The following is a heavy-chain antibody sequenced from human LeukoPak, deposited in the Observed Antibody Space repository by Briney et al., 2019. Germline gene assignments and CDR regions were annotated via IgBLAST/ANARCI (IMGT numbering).Heavy chain of an antibody. CDR2: IRYDGSNK. V-gene: IGHV3-30*02. J-gene: IGHJ4*02. D-gene: IGHD2-15*01. CDR1: GFTFSSYG. Sequence: GGSLRLPCAASGFTFSSYGMHWVRQAPGKGLEWVAFIRYDGSNKYYADSVKGRFTISRDNSKNTLYPQMNSLRAEDTAVYYCAKDMLGYCSGGSCPGFDYWGQGTLVTVSS. CDR3: AKDMLGYCSGGSCPGFDY.